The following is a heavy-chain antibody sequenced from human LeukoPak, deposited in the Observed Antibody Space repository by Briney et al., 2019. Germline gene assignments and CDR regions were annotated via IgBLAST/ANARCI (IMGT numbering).Heavy chain of an antibody. CDR2: INGASSNT. J-gene: IGHJ3*02. CDR1: RLTLRTHW. D-gene: IGHD2-15*01. CDR3: AMSKSWYSTDAFGI. V-gene: IGHV3-74*03. Sequence: GGALSLSRAASRLTLRTHWTHTVGQAARKGGAGVSRINGASSNTTYAASVKGRFTISRDNAKNTLYLQMNSLRAEDTAVYHCAMSKSWYSTDAFGIWGQGTMVTVSS.